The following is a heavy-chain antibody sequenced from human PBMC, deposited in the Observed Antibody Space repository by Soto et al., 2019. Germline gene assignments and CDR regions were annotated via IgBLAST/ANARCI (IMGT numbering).Heavy chain of an antibody. V-gene: IGHV3-30-3*01. J-gene: IGHJ3*02. Sequence: QVQLVESGGGVVQPGRSLRLSCAASGFTFSSYAMHWVRQAPGKGLEWVAVISYDGSNKYYADSVKGRFTISRDNSKNTLYLQMNSLTAEDTAVYYCARAGIVGAIDAFDIWGQGTMVTVSS. CDR2: ISYDGSNK. D-gene: IGHD1-26*01. CDR1: GFTFSSYA. CDR3: ARAGIVGAIDAFDI.